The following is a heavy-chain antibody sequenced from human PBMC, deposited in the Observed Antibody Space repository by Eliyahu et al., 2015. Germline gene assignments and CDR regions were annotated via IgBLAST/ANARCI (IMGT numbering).Heavy chain of an antibody. V-gene: IGHV4-39*01. Sequence: QLHLQESGPGLVKPSETLSXTCVVSGDSIXSSTYFWGWXRXPPGKGXEWIGTIYXNGNTYYNPSLKSRVTISADMSRNQFSLNLTSVTAADTAVYFCARSEALSTILGGLLPYYFDYWGQGSLVIVSS. CDR3: ARSEALSTILGGLLPYYFDY. CDR2: IYXNGNT. D-gene: IGHD3-3*01. CDR1: GDSIXSSTYF. J-gene: IGHJ4*02.